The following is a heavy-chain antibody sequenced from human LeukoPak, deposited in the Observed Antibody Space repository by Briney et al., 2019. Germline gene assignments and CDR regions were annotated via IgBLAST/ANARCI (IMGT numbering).Heavy chain of an antibody. J-gene: IGHJ4*02. CDR3: ARDHPQPGCSSGWPFDY. CDR2: ISAYNGNT. D-gene: IGHD6-19*01. Sequence: ASVKVSCKASGYTFINYGISWVRQAPGQGLEWMGWISAYNGNTNYAQKLQGRVTMTTDTSTSTAYMELRSLRSDDTAVYYCARDHPQPGCSSGWPFDYWGQGTLVTVSS. CDR1: GYTFINYG. V-gene: IGHV1-18*01.